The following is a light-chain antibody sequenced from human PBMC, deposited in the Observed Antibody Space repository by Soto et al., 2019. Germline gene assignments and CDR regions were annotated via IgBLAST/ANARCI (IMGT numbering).Light chain of an antibody. J-gene: IGLJ3*02. CDR2: ETN. Sequence: QSVLTQPPSVSAAPGQKVTISCSGSSSNIGNEYVSWFQQLPGTATKLLIYETNLRPSGIPDRFSGSKSGTSATLDITGLQTGDEADYYCGTWDSSLSAGVFGGGTKLTVL. CDR1: SSNIGNEY. CDR3: GTWDSSLSAGV. V-gene: IGLV1-51*02.